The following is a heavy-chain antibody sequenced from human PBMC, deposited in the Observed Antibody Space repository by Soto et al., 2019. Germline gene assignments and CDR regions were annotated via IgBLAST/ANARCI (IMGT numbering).Heavy chain of an antibody. CDR2: ISSSSSTI. D-gene: IGHD5-18*01. CDR3: ARDYSSYGPFDY. J-gene: IGHJ4*02. Sequence: GGSLRLSCSASGFIFRDWVINWGPPAPGKGLEWVSYISSSSSTIYYADSVKGRFTISRDNAKNSLYLQMNSLRAEDTAVYYCARDYSSYGPFDYWGQGTLVTVSS. CDR1: GFIFRDWV. V-gene: IGHV3-48*01.